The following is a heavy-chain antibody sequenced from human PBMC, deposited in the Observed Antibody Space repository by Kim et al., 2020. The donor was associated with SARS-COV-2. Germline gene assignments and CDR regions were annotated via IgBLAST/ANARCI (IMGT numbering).Heavy chain of an antibody. CDR2: VNSDGSST. Sequence: GGSLRLSCVASGFTFSSYWMHWVRQAPGKGLMWVSRVNSDGSSTTYADSVKGRLTISRDNAGNTLYLQMNSLRAEDTAVYYCASLSTGYVWDKFDYWGQRTLVTASS. CDR1: GFTFSSYW. J-gene: IGHJ4*02. D-gene: IGHD3-16*01. V-gene: IGHV3-74*01. CDR3: ASLSTGYVWDKFDY.